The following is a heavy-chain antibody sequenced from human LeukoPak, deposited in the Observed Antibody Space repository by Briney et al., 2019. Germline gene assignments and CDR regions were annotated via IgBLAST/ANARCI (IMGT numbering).Heavy chain of an antibody. V-gene: IGHV1-69*13. CDR1: GGTFSSYA. D-gene: IGHD4-17*01. CDR2: IFPIFGTA. Sequence: SVKVSCKASGGTFSSYAISWVRQAPGQGLEWMGGIFPIFGTANYAQKFQGRVTITADESTSTAYMELSSLRSEDTAVYYCARDQSYGDYPLYYFDYWGQGTLVTVSS. CDR3: ARDQSYGDYPLYYFDY. J-gene: IGHJ4*02.